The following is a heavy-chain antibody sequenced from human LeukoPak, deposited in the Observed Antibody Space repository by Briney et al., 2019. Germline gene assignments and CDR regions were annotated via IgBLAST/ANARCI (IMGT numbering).Heavy chain of an antibody. V-gene: IGHV1-18*01. D-gene: IGHD3-10*01. CDR1: GYTVSSYG. Sequence: GASGEVSCKASGYTVSSYGISWWRQAAGQGLEWMGWISPYNGNTNYAQKFQGRVTMTTDASTSTAYMELRSLRSDDTAVFYCARDLGFGELLTRMGDHFVFWGQGTLVTVSS. CDR2: ISPYNGNT. J-gene: IGHJ4*02. CDR3: ARDLGFGELLTRMGDHFVF.